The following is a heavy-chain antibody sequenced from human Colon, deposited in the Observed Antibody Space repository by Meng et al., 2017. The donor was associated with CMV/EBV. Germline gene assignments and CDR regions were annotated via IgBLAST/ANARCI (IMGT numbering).Heavy chain of an antibody. V-gene: IGHV3-30*02. CDR3: VKGREGHNSYSFDL. D-gene: IGHD5-24*01. Sequence: GESLKISCAASGFTFTNYAMTWVRQAPGKGLEWVAYTRYDGNFESYVDSVKGRYTISRDKSKSTVYLQMKSLRGEDTAVYYCVKGREGHNSYSFDLWGQGTPVTVSS. CDR1: GFTFTNYA. J-gene: IGHJ4*02. CDR2: TRYDGNFE.